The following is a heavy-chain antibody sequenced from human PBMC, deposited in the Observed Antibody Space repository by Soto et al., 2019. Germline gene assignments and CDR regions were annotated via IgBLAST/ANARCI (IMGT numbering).Heavy chain of an antibody. D-gene: IGHD2-15*01. CDR3: TILSSADFAY. V-gene: IGHV3-15*07. Sequence: EVQLVESGGGLVKPGGSLRLSCAASGFTFNKAWMNWVRQVPGKGLEWVGRIKTINDGGTTDYPESVKGRFTISRDDSKTTLYLQIDDLQAEDTAVYYCTILSSADFAYWGQGTLVTVSS. CDR1: GFTFNKAW. CDR2: IKTINDGGTT. J-gene: IGHJ4*02.